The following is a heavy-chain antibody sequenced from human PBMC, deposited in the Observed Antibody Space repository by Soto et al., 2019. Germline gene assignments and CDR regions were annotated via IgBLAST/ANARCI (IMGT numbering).Heavy chain of an antibody. CDR3: TTDSYITSIIVRFDY. CDR2: VKSKTDGGTT. CDR1: GFTFSNAW. J-gene: IGHJ4*01. V-gene: IGHV3-15*07. Sequence: GGSLRLSCAASGFTFSNAWINWVRQTPGKGLEWVGRVKSKTDGGTTDLAAPVKGRFAISRDDSKNMVYLEMNSLKTEDTAIYYCTTDSYITSIIVRFDYWGHGTLVTVSS. D-gene: IGHD3-22*01.